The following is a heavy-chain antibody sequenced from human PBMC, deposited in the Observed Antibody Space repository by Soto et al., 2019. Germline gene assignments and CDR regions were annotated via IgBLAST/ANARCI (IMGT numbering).Heavy chain of an antibody. D-gene: IGHD3-3*01. CDR2: IYYSGST. J-gene: IGHJ4*02. V-gene: IGHV4-39*01. CDR3: ASHFWSGYYSPYFDY. Sequence: PSETLSLTCTVSGGSISSSSYYWGWIRQPPGKGLEWIGSIYYSGSTYYNPSLKSRVTISVDTSKNQFSLKLSSVTAADTAVYYCASHFWSGYYSPYFDYWGQGTLVTVSS. CDR1: GGSISSSSYY.